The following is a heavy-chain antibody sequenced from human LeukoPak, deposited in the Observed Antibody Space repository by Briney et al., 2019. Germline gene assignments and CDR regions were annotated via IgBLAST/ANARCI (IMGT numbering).Heavy chain of an antibody. J-gene: IGHJ4*02. CDR2: ISSSSSTI. V-gene: IGHV3-48*04. CDR1: GFTFSSYS. Sequence: GGSLRLSCAASGFTFSSYSMNWVRQAPGKGLEWVSYISSSSSTIYYADSVKGRFTISRDDAKKSVYLQMNSLRAEDTAVYYCASDGGPFDYWGQGTLVTVSS. D-gene: IGHD3-16*01. CDR3: ASDGGPFDY.